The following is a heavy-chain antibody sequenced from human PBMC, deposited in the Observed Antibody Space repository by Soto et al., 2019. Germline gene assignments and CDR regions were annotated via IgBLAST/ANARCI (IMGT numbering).Heavy chain of an antibody. CDR1: GFSLSTVGMA. Sequence: QITLKESGPTLVKPTQTLTLTCTFSGFSLSTVGMAVRWIRQPPGKALEWLALAYWDDDKHYNPSLQSRLTITKDTSNNQVVLTMTTMDPVDTATYSCAHRRKVAGVWYTFDYWGQGTLVTVSS. V-gene: IGHV2-5*02. CDR3: AHRRKVAGVWYTFDY. D-gene: IGHD2-8*01. CDR2: AYWDDDK. J-gene: IGHJ4*02.